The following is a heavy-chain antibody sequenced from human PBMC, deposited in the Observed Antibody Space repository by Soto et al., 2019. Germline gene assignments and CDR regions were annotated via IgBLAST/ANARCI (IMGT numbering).Heavy chain of an antibody. CDR1: GGSISSSNW. CDR2: IYHSGST. CDR3: ARGGEDSSGYYYWDDAFDI. V-gene: IGHV4-4*02. J-gene: IGHJ3*02. Sequence: QVQLQESGPGLVKPSGTLSLTCAVSGGSISSSNWWSWVRQPPGKGLEWIGEIYHSGSTNYNPSLKSRVTISVDKSKNQFSLKLSAVTAADTAVYYCARGGEDSSGYYYWDDAFDIWGQGTMVTVSS. D-gene: IGHD3-22*01.